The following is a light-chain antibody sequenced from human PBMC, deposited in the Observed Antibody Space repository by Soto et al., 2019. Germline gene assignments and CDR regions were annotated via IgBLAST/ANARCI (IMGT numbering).Light chain of an antibody. CDR3: SSYAGSNNLNV. Sequence: QSVLTQPPSASGSPGQSVTISCTGTSSDVGGYNYVSWYQQHPGKAPKLMIYEVSKRPSGVPDRFSGSKSGNTASLTVAGLQAEDEAEYYCSSYAGSNNLNVFGTGTKLTVL. CDR2: EVS. J-gene: IGLJ1*01. CDR1: SSDVGGYNY. V-gene: IGLV2-8*01.